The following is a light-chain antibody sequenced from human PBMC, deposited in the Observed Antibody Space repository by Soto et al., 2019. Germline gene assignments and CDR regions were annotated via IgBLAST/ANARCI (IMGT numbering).Light chain of an antibody. CDR1: SSDVGSYHL. CDR3: CSYAGSSTFHVV. V-gene: IGLV2-23*03. J-gene: IGLJ2*01. Sequence: QSALTQPASVSGSPGQSITISCTGTSSDVGSYHLVSWYQQHPGKAPKLMIYEGSKRPSGLSNRFSGSTSGNTASLTISGLQAEDEADYYCCSYAGSSTFHVVFGGGTKLTVL. CDR2: EGS.